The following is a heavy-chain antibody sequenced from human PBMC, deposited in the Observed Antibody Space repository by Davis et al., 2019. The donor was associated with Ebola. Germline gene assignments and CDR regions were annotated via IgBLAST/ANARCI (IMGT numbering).Heavy chain of an antibody. CDR1: GFTFSAYY. V-gene: IGHV3-11*01. Sequence: GGSLRLSCAASGFTFSAYYMSWIRQAPGKGLEWVSYISSSGSTIYYADSVKGRFTISRDNAKNSLYLQMNSLRAEDTAVYYCAIYGDYVGHYYYYGMDVWGQGTTVTVSS. D-gene: IGHD4-17*01. J-gene: IGHJ6*02. CDR3: AIYGDYVGHYYYYGMDV. CDR2: ISSSGSTI.